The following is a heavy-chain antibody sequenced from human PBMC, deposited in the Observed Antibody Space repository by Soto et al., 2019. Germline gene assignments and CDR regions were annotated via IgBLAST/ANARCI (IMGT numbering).Heavy chain of an antibody. CDR3: ARMYSGYDFAYYYYMDV. J-gene: IGHJ6*03. Sequence: ESGGGLVKPGGSLRLSCAASGFTFSSYSMNWVRQAPGKGLEWVSSISSSSSYIYYADSVKGRFTISRDNAKNSLYLQMNSLRAEDTAVYYCARMYSGYDFAYYYYMDVWGKGTTVTVSS. V-gene: IGHV3-21*01. D-gene: IGHD5-12*01. CDR2: ISSSSSYI. CDR1: GFTFSSYS.